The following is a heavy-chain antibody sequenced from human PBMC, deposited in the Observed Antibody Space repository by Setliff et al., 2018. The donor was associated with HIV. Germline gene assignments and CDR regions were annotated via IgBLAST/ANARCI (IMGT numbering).Heavy chain of an antibody. Sequence: ASVKVSCKASGYTFTDNYIHWVRQAPGQGLEWMAWINSATGGTNYAQNFQGWVTVTRDTSTSTAYMELSSLRSEDTAVYYCARARITMIGDAFDIWGQGTMVTVSS. CDR3: ARARITMIGDAFDI. V-gene: IGHV1-2*04. CDR1: GYTFTDNY. CDR2: INSATGGT. J-gene: IGHJ3*02. D-gene: IGHD3-22*01.